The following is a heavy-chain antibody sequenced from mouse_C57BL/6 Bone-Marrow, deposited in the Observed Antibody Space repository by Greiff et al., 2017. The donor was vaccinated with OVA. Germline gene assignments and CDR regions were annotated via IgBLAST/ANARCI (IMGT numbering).Heavy chain of an antibody. CDR1: ASEVFPIAY. CDR2: ILPSIGRT. D-gene: IGHD2-4*01. V-gene: IGHV15-2*01. CDR3: ARIYYDYGYYFDY. Sequence: QVQLQQSGSELMSPGSSVKLSCKDFASEVFPIAYMSWVRQKPGHGFEWIGGILPSIGRTIYGEKFEDKATLDADTLSNTAYLELNSLTSEDSAIYYCARIYYDYGYYFDYWGQGTTLTVSS. J-gene: IGHJ2*01.